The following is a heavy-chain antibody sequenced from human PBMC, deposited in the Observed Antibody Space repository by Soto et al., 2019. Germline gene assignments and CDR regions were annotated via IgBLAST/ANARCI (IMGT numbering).Heavy chain of an antibody. CDR2: FDPEDGET. J-gene: IGHJ4*02. CDR1: GCTLTELS. D-gene: IGHD5-12*01. Sequence: ASVKVSWKVSGCTLTELSMHWVRQAPGKGLEWMGGFDPEDGETIYAQKFQGRVTMTEDTSTDTAYMELSSLRSEDTAVYYCATDRDGYCRARDLDYWGQGTLVTVSS. V-gene: IGHV1-24*01. CDR3: ATDRDGYCRARDLDY.